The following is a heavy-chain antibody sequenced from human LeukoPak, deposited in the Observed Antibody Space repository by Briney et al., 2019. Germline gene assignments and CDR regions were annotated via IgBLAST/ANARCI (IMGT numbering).Heavy chain of an antibody. Sequence: SETLSLTCTVSGGSISSSSYYWGWIRQPPGKGLEWIGSIYYSGSTYYDPSLKSRVTISVDTSKNQFSLKLSSVTAADTAVYYCARHYYYDSSGYNDYWGQGTLVTVSS. D-gene: IGHD3-22*01. J-gene: IGHJ4*02. CDR2: IYYSGST. V-gene: IGHV4-39*01. CDR3: ARHYYYDSSGYNDY. CDR1: GGSISSSSYY.